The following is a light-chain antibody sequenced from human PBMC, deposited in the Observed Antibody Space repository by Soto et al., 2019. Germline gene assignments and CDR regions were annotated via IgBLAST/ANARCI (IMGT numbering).Light chain of an antibody. V-gene: IGKV3-15*01. J-gene: IGKJ4*01. CDR3: QQYNNWPRAT. CDR1: QSISSN. Sequence: EIVMTQSPATLSVSPGERATLSCRASQSISSNLAWHQQEPGQAPRLLMFRTSSRATGFPARFSGSGSGTEFNLTISSLQSEDFGVYYCQQYNNWPRATFGGGTKVDIK. CDR2: RTS.